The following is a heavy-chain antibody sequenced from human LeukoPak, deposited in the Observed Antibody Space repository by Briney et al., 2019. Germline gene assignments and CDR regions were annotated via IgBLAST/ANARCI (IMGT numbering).Heavy chain of an antibody. J-gene: IGHJ4*02. CDR2: IKQDGSEK. V-gene: IGHV3-7*01. CDR1: GFTFSSYW. D-gene: IGHD2/OR15-2a*01. Sequence: GGSLRLSCAASGFTFSSYWMSWVRQAPGKGLEWVANIKQDGSEKYYVDSVKGRFTISRDNAKNSLYLQMNSLRAEDTAVYYCAREDSRNMYYFDYWGQGTLVTVSS. CDR3: AREDSRNMYYFDY.